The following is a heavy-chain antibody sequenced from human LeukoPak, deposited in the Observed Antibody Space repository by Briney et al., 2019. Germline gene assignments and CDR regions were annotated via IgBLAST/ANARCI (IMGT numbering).Heavy chain of an antibody. CDR3: ARGPYCSSTSCYQGYYGMDV. CDR1: GGTFSSYA. V-gene: IGHV1-69*13. CDR2: IIPIFGTA. J-gene: IGHJ6*02. D-gene: IGHD2-2*01. Sequence: EASVKVSCKASGGTFSSYAISWVRQAPGQGLEWMGGIIPIFGTANYAQKFQGRVTITADESTSTAYMELSSLRSEDTAVYYCARGPYCSSTSCYQGYYGMDVWGQGTTVTVSS.